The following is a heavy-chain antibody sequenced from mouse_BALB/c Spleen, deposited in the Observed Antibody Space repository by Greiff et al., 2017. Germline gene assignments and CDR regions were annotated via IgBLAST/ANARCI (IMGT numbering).Heavy chain of an antibody. Sequence: VQLKQSGGGLVQPGGSLKLSCAASGFTFSSYGMSWVRQTPDKRLELVATINSNGGSTYYPDSVKGRFTISRDNAKNTLYLQMSSLKSEDTAMYYCARALGDWFAYWGQGTLVTVSA. CDR2: INSNGGST. J-gene: IGHJ3*01. CDR1: GFTFSSYG. D-gene: IGHD4-1*01. CDR3: ARALGDWFAY. V-gene: IGHV5-6-3*01.